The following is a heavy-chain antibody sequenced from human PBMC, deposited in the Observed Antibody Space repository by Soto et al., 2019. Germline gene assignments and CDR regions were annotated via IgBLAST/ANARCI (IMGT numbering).Heavy chain of an antibody. CDR1: GGSITDYS. V-gene: IGHV4-4*07. Sequence: PSETLSLTCTVSGGSITDYSWVWLRQPAGKGLEWIGRIFSSGSTNYNPSLKGRITMSLDTSKNQFSLKLNSATATYTAVYFCDLGDGVVVTADNCFEPWRQRSLVTVCS. J-gene: IGHJ5*02. CDR2: IFSSGST. D-gene: IGHD2-21*02. CDR3: DLGDGVVVTADNCFEP.